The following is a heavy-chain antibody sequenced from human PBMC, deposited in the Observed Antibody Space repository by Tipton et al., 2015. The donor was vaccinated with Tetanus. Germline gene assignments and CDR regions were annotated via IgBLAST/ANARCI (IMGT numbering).Heavy chain of an antibody. CDR1: DGPVSSGGFY. CDR2: IYYSGTT. J-gene: IGHJ4*02. Sequence: TLSLTCSVSDGPVSSGGFYWGWVRQVTGKGLEWIGNIYYSGTTYYNPSLKSRVTISVGTSKNQFSLKLSSVTAADTAVYYCARGTGDYWGQGTLVTVSS. V-gene: IGHV4-61*08. D-gene: IGHD1-14*01. CDR3: ARGTGDY.